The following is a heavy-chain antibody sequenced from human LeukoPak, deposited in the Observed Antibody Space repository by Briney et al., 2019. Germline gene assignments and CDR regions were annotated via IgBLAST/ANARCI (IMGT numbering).Heavy chain of an antibody. Sequence: HPGGSLRLSCAASGFTFSNYWMQWVRQAPGKGLVWVSRINNDGSSTIYADSVKGRFTISRDNAKNSLYLQMNSLRAEDTALYYCARKATYYYYYMDVWGKGTTVTVSS. CDR3: ARKATYYYYYMDV. V-gene: IGHV3-74*01. CDR1: GFTFSNYW. J-gene: IGHJ6*03. CDR2: INNDGSST. D-gene: IGHD1-26*01.